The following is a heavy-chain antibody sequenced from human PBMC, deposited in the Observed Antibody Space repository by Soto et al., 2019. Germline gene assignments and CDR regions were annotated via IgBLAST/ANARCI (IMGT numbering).Heavy chain of an antibody. CDR3: ARDGKGAAYTHGPYYFDY. Sequence: PGGSLRLSCAASGFTFDDYAMHWVRQAPGKGLEWISYITSTSSAINYADSVRGRFTISRDNAMRSLFLHMNSLRDEDTAVYYCARDGKGAAYTHGPYYFDYWGQGALVTVSS. J-gene: IGHJ4*02. D-gene: IGHD1-1*01. CDR2: ITSTSSAI. CDR1: GFTFDDYA. V-gene: IGHV3-48*02.